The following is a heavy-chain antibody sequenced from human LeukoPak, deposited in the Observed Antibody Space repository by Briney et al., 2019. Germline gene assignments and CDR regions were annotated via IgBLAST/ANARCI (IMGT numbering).Heavy chain of an antibody. D-gene: IGHD1-26*01. CDR3: AKAVGATYNYMDV. CDR1: GFTFDDYA. J-gene: IGHJ6*03. Sequence: PGGSLRLSCAASGFTFDDYAMHWVRQAPGKGLEWVSGISWNSGSIGYADSVKGRFTISRDNAKSFLYLQMNSLRTEDMAFYYCAKAVGATYNYMDVWGNGTTVTVSS. V-gene: IGHV3-9*03. CDR2: ISWNSGSI.